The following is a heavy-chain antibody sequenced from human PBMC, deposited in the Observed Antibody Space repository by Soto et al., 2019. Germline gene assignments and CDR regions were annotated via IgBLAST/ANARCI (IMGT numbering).Heavy chain of an antibody. V-gene: IGHV4-59*01. J-gene: IGHJ6*02. CDR1: GGSISSYY. Sequence: QVQLQESGPGLVKPSETLSLTCTVSGGSISSYYWSWIRQPPGKGLEWIGYIYYSGSTNYNPSLKRRVTISVDTSKNQFSLKLSSVTAADTAVYYCARDRIVVVPAAIRAYYYYGMDVWGQGTTVTVSS. CDR3: ARDRIVVVPAAIRAYYYYGMDV. D-gene: IGHD2-2*01. CDR2: IYYSGST.